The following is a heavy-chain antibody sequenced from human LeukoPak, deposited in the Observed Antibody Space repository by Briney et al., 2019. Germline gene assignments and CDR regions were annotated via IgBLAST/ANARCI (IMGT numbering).Heavy chain of an antibody. CDR3: ARYQGPAFWGGLDY. CDR1: GFTFSTYW. Sequence: PGGSLRLSCAASGFTFSTYWMSWVRQAPGKGLKWVANIKQDGSEKYYVDSVKGRFTISRDNAKNSLYLQMNSLRAEDTAVYYCARYQGPAFWGGLDYWGQGTLVTVSS. J-gene: IGHJ4*02. V-gene: IGHV3-7*01. D-gene: IGHD3-3*01. CDR2: IKQDGSEK.